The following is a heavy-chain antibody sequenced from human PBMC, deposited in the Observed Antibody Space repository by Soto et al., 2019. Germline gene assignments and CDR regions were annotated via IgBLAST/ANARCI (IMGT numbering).Heavy chain of an antibody. J-gene: IGHJ5*01. Sequence: QVQLVQSGAEVKKPGSSVKVSCKASGGTFSSYTISWVRQAPGQGLEWMGRIIPILGIANYAQKFQGRVTITADKSTSTAYMEQSSLRSEDTAVYYCARELTYSSGWFDYWGQGTLVTVSS. CDR3: ARELTYSSGWFDY. V-gene: IGHV1-69*08. CDR1: GGTFSSYT. D-gene: IGHD6-19*01. CDR2: IIPILGIA.